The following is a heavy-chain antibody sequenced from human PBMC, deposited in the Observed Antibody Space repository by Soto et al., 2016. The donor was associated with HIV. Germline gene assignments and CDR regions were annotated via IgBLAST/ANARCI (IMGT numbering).Heavy chain of an antibody. V-gene: IGHV1-2*02. CDR3: ARVQGYSSSWSLYYNYYMDV. J-gene: IGHJ6*03. CDR1: GYTFIGYY. Sequence: QVQLVQSGAEVKKPGASVKVSCKASGYTFIGYYMHWVRQAPGQGLEWMGWINPNNGGTNYAQKFQGRVTMTRDTSISTAYMELSSLRSDDTAVYYCARVQGYSSSWSLYYNYYMDVWGKGTTVTVSS. CDR2: INPNNGGT. D-gene: IGHD6-6*01.